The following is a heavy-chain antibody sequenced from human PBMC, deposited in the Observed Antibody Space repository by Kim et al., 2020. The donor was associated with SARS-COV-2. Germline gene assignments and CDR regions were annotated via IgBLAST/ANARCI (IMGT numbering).Heavy chain of an antibody. J-gene: IGHJ6*02. D-gene: IGHD1-26*01. V-gene: IGHV3-33*01. CDR2: IRYDGSTK. Sequence: GKGMEWVAVIRYDGSTKYSADSVKGRFTISRDNSKNTLYLEMNSLRAEDTAVYYCARDPVGATNLGMDVWGQGTTVTVSS. CDR3: ARDPVGATNLGMDV.